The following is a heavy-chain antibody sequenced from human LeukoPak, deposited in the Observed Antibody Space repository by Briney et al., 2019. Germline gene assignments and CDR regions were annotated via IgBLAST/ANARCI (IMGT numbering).Heavy chain of an antibody. Sequence: GGSLRLSCAASGFTFSSYGMHWVRQAPGKGLEWVAVIWYDGSNKYYADSVKGRFTISRDNSNNTLYLQMNSLRAEDTAVYYCEKARSSSSWYFDYWGQGTLVTVSS. V-gene: IGHV3-33*06. D-gene: IGHD6-13*01. CDR1: GFTFSSYG. J-gene: IGHJ4*02. CDR3: EKARSSSSWYFDY. CDR2: IWYDGSNK.